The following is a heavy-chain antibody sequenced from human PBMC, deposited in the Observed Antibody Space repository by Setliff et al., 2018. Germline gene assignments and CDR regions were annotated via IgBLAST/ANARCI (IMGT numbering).Heavy chain of an antibody. J-gene: IGHJ3*02. V-gene: IGHV4-39*02. CDR2: INYSGSS. D-gene: IGHD1-1*01. CDR3: ARGDEIVQGRHGAFDI. Sequence: PSETLSLTCAVSGGAIDNRYYWGWIRQPPGKGLDWIGNINYSGSSYYNPSLKSRVTISVDTSKKYFFLNLTSVTAADTAVYYCARGDEIVQGRHGAFDIWGQGTMVTVSS. CDR1: GGAIDNRYY.